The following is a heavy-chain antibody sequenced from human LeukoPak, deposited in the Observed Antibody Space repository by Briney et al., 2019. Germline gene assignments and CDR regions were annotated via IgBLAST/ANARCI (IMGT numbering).Heavy chain of an antibody. CDR1: GFTFSSYA. Sequence: GGSLRLSCAASGFTFSSYAMSWVRQAPGKGLEWVSAISGSGDSTYYADSVKGRFTISRDNSKNTLYLQMNSLRAEDTAVYYCARDYDSSGYYAPSGDYWGQGTLVTVSS. J-gene: IGHJ4*02. CDR2: ISGSGDST. V-gene: IGHV3-23*01. CDR3: ARDYDSSGYYAPSGDY. D-gene: IGHD3-22*01.